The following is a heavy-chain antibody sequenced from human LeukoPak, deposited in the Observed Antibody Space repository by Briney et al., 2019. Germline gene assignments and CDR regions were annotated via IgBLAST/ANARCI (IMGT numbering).Heavy chain of an antibody. CDR1: GFTLSRYN. Sequence: PGGSLRLSCAASGFTLSRYNMNWVRQAPGKGLEWVSYISSGGTIYYADSVKGRFAISRDNAKNSLYLQMNSLRAEDTAVYYCTRELSSYDFWLRGPGTLVPVSS. CDR2: ISSGGTI. J-gene: IGHJ4*02. V-gene: IGHV3-48*01. D-gene: IGHD3-3*01. CDR3: TRELSSYDFWL.